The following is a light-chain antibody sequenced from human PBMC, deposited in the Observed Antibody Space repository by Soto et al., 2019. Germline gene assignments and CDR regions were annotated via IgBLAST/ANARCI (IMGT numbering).Light chain of an antibody. CDR1: SSNIGAGYD. Sequence: QSALTQPPSVSGAPGQRVTISCTGSSSNIGAGYDVHWYQHLPGTAPKLVIYGNSNRPSGVPDRFSGSKSGTSASLAITGLQAEDEADYYCQSYDSSLSVLYVFGTGTKLTVL. V-gene: IGLV1-40*01. CDR2: GNS. J-gene: IGLJ1*01. CDR3: QSYDSSLSVLYV.